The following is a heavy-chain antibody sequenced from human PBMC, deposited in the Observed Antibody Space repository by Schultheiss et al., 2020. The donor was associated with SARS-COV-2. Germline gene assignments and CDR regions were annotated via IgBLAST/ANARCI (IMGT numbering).Heavy chain of an antibody. V-gene: IGHV3-72*01. D-gene: IGHD2-21*02. CDR1: GFTLSVPY. CDR2: SRNKAKGYTT. Sequence: GGSLRLSCAASGFTLSVPYMDWVRQAPGKGLEWVGRSRNKAKGYTTDYAASVKGRFTISRDESKNSVYLQMNSLKTEDTAVYYCARVDGGDLIDYWGQGTLVTVSS. CDR3: ARVDGGDLIDY. J-gene: IGHJ4*02.